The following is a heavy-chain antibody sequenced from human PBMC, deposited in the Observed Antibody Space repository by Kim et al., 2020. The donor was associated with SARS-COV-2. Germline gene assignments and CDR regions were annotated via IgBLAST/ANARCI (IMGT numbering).Heavy chain of an antibody. J-gene: IGHJ6*02. CDR3: ATTGTANYYYYYGMDV. V-gene: IGHV4-39*01. Sequence: LKSRVTISVDTSKNQFSLKLSSVTAADTAVYYCATTGTANYYYYYGMDVWGQGTTVTVSS. D-gene: IGHD3-9*01.